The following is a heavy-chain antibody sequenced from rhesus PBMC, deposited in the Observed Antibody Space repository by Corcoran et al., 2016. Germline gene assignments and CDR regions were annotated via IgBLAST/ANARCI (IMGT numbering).Heavy chain of an antibody. D-gene: IGHD6-31*01. J-gene: IGHJ2*01. CDR2: IYGSGGRT. Sequence: QVQLQESGPGLVKPSETLSLTCTVSGGSISDSYYWSWIRQPPGKGLGWMGRIYGSGGRTNYNPPLKSRVTISRDTSKNQFSLKLSSVTAADTAVYYCAREESGWYQSGYFDLWGPGTPITISS. CDR1: GGSISDSYY. CDR3: AREESGWYQSGYFDL. V-gene: IGHV4-106*01.